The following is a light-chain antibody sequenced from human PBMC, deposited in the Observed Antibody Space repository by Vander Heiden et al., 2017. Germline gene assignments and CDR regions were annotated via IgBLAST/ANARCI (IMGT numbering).Light chain of an antibody. CDR1: QSISTD. V-gene: IGKV1-5*03. J-gene: IGKJ1*01. CDR2: KAS. Sequence: DIQMTQSPSTLYASVGDRVTITCRASQSISTDLAWYQRKPGTAPKLLIYKASTLESGVPSRFSGSGSGTEFTLTISSLQPDDFATYYCQQYNTYWTSGQGTKVEIK. CDR3: QQYNTYWT.